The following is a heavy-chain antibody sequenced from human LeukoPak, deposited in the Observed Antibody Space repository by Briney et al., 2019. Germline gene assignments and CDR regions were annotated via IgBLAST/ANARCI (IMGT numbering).Heavy chain of an antibody. V-gene: IGHV3-11*01. Sequence: GGSLRLSCAASGFTFSDYYMSWIRQAPGKGLEWLSYISKNGKTIYYADSVKGRFTISRDNARKSVYLQMNSLRAEDTAVYYCATTGLLGDIPWGQGTLVAVSS. CDR1: GFTFSDYY. CDR2: ISKNGKTI. CDR3: ATTGLLGDIP. D-gene: IGHD2-21*01. J-gene: IGHJ5*02.